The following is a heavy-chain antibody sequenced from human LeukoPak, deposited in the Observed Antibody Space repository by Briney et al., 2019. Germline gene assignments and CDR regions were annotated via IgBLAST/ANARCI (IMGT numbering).Heavy chain of an antibody. J-gene: IGHJ4*02. CDR1: GFTVSSNY. CDR3: AKGKVGGAVAGPLDS. CDR2: IYSGGST. V-gene: IGHV3-53*01. Sequence: GGSLRLSCAASGFTVSSNYMSWVRQAPGKGLEWVSVIYSGGSTYYAESVKGRFSISRDNSENMMYLQLSSLRAEDSAVYYCAKGKVGGAVAGPLDSWGQGTLVTVSS. D-gene: IGHD6-19*01.